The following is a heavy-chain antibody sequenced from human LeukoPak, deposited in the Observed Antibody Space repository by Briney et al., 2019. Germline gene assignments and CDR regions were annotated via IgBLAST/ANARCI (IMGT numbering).Heavy chain of an antibody. CDR1: GFTFSSYS. Sequence: GGSLRLSCAASGFTFSSYSMNWVRQAPGKGLEWVSSISSSSSYIYYADSVKGRFTISRDNAKNSVYLEMNSLRADDTAVYYCARSARLMKGVVEVTALDDWGQGTLVTVSS. D-gene: IGHD3-3*01. V-gene: IGHV3-21*01. CDR2: ISSSSSYI. CDR3: ARSARLMKGVVEVTALDD. J-gene: IGHJ4*02.